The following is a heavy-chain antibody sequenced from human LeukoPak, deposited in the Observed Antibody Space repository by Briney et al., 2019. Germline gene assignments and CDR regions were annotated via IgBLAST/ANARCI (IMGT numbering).Heavy chain of an antibody. J-gene: IGHJ5*02. D-gene: IGHD3-10*01. CDR2: INHSGST. CDR1: GGSFSGYY. Sequence: SETLSLTCAVYGGSFSGYYWSWIRQPPGKGLEWIGEINHSGSTNYNPSLKSRVTISVDTSKNQLSLKLSSVTAADTAVYYCARGPNYYGSGSYYRSWFDPWGQGTLVTVSS. V-gene: IGHV4-34*01. CDR3: ARGPNYYGSGSYYRSWFDP.